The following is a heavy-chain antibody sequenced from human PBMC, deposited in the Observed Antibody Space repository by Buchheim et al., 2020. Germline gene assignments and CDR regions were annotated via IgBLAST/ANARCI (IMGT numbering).Heavy chain of an antibody. V-gene: IGHV1-2*04. CDR2: INPYSGVT. CDR3: TREIRCCSSSSCNIGDFGY. Sequence: QVQLVQSGAEVKKPGASVKVSCKASGYTFTDNYLHWVRQAPGQGLEWMGWINPYSGVTNYAQQFQGWVTMTRDTSITTAFMEVSRLSYDDTAVYYCTREIRCCSSSSCNIGDFGYWGQGTL. D-gene: IGHD2-2*01. J-gene: IGHJ4*02. CDR1: GYTFTDNY.